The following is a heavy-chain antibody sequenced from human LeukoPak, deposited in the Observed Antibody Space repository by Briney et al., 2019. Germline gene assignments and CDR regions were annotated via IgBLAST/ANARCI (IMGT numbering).Heavy chain of an antibody. CDR2: ISAYNGNT. CDR3: ARDPYYYGSGSYYKPSFDY. J-gene: IGHJ4*02. Sequence: ASVKVSCKASGYTFTNYGISWVRQAPGQGLVWMGCISAYNGNTNYAQKLQGRVTMTTDTSTSTAYTELRSLRSDDTAVYYCARDPYYYGSGSYYKPSFDYWGQGTLVTVSS. CDR1: GYTFTNYG. D-gene: IGHD3-10*01. V-gene: IGHV1-18*01.